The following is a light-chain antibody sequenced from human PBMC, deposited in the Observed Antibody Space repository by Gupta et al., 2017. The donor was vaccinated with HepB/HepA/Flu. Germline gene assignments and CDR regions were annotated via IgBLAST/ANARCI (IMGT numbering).Light chain of an antibody. J-gene: IGLJ1*01. Sequence: QSALTQPAFVSGSPGPSITISCTGTSSDVGGYNYVSWYQQHPGKAPKLMIYDVSNRPSGVSNRFSGSKSGNTASLTISGLQAEDEADYYCSSFTSSSTLYVFGTGTRVTVL. CDR2: DVS. CDR1: SSDVGGYNY. V-gene: IGLV2-14*03. CDR3: SSFTSSSTLYV.